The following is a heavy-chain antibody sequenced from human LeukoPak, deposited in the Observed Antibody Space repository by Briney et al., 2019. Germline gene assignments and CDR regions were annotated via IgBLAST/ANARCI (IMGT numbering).Heavy chain of an antibody. CDR1: GFTFSIYS. J-gene: IGHJ4*02. CDR2: ISSSSTSI. V-gene: IGHV3-48*02. Sequence: GGSLRLSSAASGFTFSIYSMNWVRQPPGKGLEWVSYISSSSTSIYYADSVKRRFTISRDNAKNSLYLQMNSLRDDDTAVYYCASSDDYGGNRFDYWGQGTLVTVSS. CDR3: ASSDDYGGNRFDY. D-gene: IGHD4-23*01.